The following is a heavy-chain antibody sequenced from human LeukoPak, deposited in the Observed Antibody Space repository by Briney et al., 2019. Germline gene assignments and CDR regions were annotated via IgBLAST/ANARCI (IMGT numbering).Heavy chain of an antibody. CDR3: ARNFPPIVVVPAAIVD. CDR1: GFTFSSYS. V-gene: IGHV3-48*04. CDR2: ISSSSSTI. Sequence: GGSLRLSCAASGFTFSSYSMNWVRQAPGKGLEWVSYISSSSSTIYYADSVKGRFTISRDNAKNSLYLQMNSLRAEDTAVYYCARNFPPIVVVPAAIVDWGQGTLVTVSS. D-gene: IGHD2-2*01. J-gene: IGHJ4*02.